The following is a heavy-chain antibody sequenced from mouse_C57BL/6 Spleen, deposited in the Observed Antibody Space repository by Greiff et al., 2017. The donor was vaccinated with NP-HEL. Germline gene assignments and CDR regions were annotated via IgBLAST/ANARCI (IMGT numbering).Heavy chain of an antibody. Sequence: VHVKQSGPELVKPGASVKISCKASGYSFTGYYMNWVKQSPEKSLEWIGEINPSTGGTTYNQKFKAKATLTVDKSSSTAYMQLKSLTSEDSAVYYCAVYDGYYVGFAYWGQGTLVTVSA. CDR1: GYSFTGYY. D-gene: IGHD2-3*01. CDR3: AVYDGYYVGFAY. J-gene: IGHJ3*01. CDR2: INPSTGGT. V-gene: IGHV1-42*01.